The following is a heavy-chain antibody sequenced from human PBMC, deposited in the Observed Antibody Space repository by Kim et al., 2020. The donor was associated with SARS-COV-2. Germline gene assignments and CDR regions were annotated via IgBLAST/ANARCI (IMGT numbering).Heavy chain of an antibody. CDR2: ISNSGST. J-gene: IGHJ5*02. CDR1: GGSVSSGTYY. CDR3: ARHSSEGSPSWFDP. V-gene: IGHV4-61*01. D-gene: IGHD2-21*01. Sequence: SETLSHTCTVSGGSVSSGTYYWSWIRQPPGKGLEWIAYISNSGSTNYNPSLKSRVTISVDTSKNQFSLKLNSVTAADTAVYYCARHSSEGSPSWFDPWGQGTLVTVSS.